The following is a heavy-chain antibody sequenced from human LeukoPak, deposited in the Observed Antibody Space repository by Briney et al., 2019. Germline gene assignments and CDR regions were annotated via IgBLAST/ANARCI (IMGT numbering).Heavy chain of an antibody. CDR1: GFIFTTYW. Sequence: GGSLRLFCAASGFIFTTYWMSWVRQAPGKGLEWVANIKQDGSEKYYVDSVKGRFTISRDNAKNSLYLQMNSLRAEDTAVYYCARVSSNTVTTLQYFDYWGQGTLVTVSS. CDR2: IKQDGSEK. V-gene: IGHV3-7*01. D-gene: IGHD4-17*01. CDR3: ARVSSNTVTTLQYFDY. J-gene: IGHJ4*02.